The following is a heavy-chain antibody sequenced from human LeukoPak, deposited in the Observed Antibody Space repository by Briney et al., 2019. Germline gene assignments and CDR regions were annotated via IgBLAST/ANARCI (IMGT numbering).Heavy chain of an antibody. CDR2: IASNGGSE. V-gene: IGHV3-30*18. CDR1: GFTFTTYG. Sequence: GGSLRLSCAASGFTFTTYGLHWVRQAPGKGLEWVAAIASNGGSEYYADSVKGRFTISRDNSKNTLFLQMNSLRPDDTAVYYCAKRGHYSINWYHYFDYWGQGILVTVSS. D-gene: IGHD6-13*01. CDR3: AKRGHYSINWYHYFDY. J-gene: IGHJ4*02.